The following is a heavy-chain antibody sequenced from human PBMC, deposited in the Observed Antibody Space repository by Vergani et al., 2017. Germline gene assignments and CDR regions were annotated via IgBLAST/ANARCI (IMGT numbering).Heavy chain of an antibody. CDR3: ARHKVRGVMVDY. D-gene: IGHD3-10*01. J-gene: IGHJ4*02. Sequence: QVQLQESGPGLVKPSETLSLTCTVSGGSISSYYWSWIRQPPGKGLEWIGYIYYSGSTYYNPSLKSRVTISVDTSKNQFSLKLSSVTAADTAVYYCARHKVRGVMVDYWGQGTLVTVSS. CDR1: GGSISSYY. V-gene: IGHV4-59*08. CDR2: IYYSGST.